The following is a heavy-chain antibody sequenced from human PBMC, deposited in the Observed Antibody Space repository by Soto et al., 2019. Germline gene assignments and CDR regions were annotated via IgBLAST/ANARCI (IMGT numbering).Heavy chain of an antibody. CDR3: ARGGDIVLVPAAMFRSIDY. CDR2: ISAYNGNT. D-gene: IGHD2-2*01. J-gene: IGHJ4*02. CDR1: GYTFTSYV. Sequence: GASVKVSCKASGYTFTSYVISWVRQAPGQGLEWMGWISAYNGNTNYAQKLQGRVTMTTDTSTSTAYMELRSLRSDDTAVYYCARGGDIVLVPAAMFRSIDYWGQGTLVTVSS. V-gene: IGHV1-18*01.